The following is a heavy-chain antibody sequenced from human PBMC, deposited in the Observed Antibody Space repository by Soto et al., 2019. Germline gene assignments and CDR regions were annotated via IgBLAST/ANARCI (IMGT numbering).Heavy chain of an antibody. V-gene: IGHV1-2*02. CDR2: INAHSGGT. Sequence: QVQLVQSGASVKKPGASVKVSCKASGFSFTGSYIHWLRQAPVQGLEWMGWINAHSGGTEYAQKFQGRVTLTRDTSIATASLTLTSLTSDDTALDYCAKDFTRQLAYWLDPWGQGTQVTVSS. J-gene: IGHJ5*02. CDR1: GFSFTGSY. CDR3: AKDFTRQLAYWLDP. D-gene: IGHD6-6*01.